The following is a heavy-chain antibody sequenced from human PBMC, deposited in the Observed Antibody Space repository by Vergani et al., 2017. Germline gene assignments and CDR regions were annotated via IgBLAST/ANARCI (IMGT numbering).Heavy chain of an antibody. CDR1: GYTFTGYY. D-gene: IGHD2-2*01. V-gene: IGHV1-2*02. CDR3: ARGLNSDIVVVPAAADP. J-gene: IGHJ5*02. CDR2: INPNSGGT. Sequence: QVQLVQSGAEVKKPGASVKVSCKASGYTFTGYYMHWVRQAPGQGLEWMGWINPNSGGTNYAQKFQGRVTMTRHTSISTAYMELSRLRSDDTAVYYCARGLNSDIVVVPAAADPWGQGTLVTVSS.